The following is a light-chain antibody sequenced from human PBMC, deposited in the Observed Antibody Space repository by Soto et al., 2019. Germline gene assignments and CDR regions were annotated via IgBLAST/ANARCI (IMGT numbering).Light chain of an antibody. J-gene: IGKJ4*01. CDR1: QSLVYSDGKTY. CDR2: KVS. V-gene: IGKV2-30*01. CDR3: QQSNYWPPLT. Sequence: DVVMTQSPLSLPVTLGQPASISCRSSQSLVYSDGKTYLNWFHQRPGHSPRRLIYKVSNRDPGVPDRFRGSGYGNDFTLKISRGEAEEVGLYYCQQSNYWPPLTFGGGTKVEIK.